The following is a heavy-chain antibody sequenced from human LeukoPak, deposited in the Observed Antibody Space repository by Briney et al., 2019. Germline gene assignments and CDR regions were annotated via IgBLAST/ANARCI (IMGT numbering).Heavy chain of an antibody. D-gene: IGHD2-8*01. V-gene: IGHV4-59*01. CDR1: GGSINSYY. CDR2: IYYSGST. J-gene: IGHJ4*01. CDR3: TSGGMVSGDY. Sequence: SETLSLTCTVSGGSINSYYWSWIRQPPGKGLEWIGYIYYSGSTNYNPSLKSRATISRDTSKNQFSLKLRSVTAADTAVYYCTSGGMVSGDYWGHGTLVTVSS.